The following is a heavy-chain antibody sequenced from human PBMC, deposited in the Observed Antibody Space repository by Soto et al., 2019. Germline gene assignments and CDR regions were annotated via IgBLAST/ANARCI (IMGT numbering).Heavy chain of an antibody. J-gene: IGHJ4*02. D-gene: IGHD3-16*01. CDR3: ARWFGYRYYFDY. Sequence: PSETLSLTCAVSGGSISSSNWWSWVRQPPGKGLEWIGEIYHSGSTNYNPSLKSRVTISVDTSKNQFSPKLSSVTAADTAVYYCARWFGYRYYFDYSGQGTLVTVSS. CDR1: GGSISSSNW. V-gene: IGHV4-4*02. CDR2: IYHSGST.